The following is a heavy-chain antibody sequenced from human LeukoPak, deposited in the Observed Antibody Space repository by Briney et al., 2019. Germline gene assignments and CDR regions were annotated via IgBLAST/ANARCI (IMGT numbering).Heavy chain of an antibody. V-gene: IGHV4-61*09. CDR3: ARCMSELDYGDYAYYYHMDV. D-gene: IGHD4-17*01. CDR2: FYSTTRT. J-gene: IGHJ6*04. CDR1: GDSLTSGSRY. Sequence: PSETLSLTCTVSGDSLTSGSRYWSWIRQPAGKGLEWIGHFYSTTRTTYNPSLESRVTISGDTAKNQFSLKLDSVTAADTAVYFCARCMSELDYGDYAYYYHMDVWGKGTTVTVSS.